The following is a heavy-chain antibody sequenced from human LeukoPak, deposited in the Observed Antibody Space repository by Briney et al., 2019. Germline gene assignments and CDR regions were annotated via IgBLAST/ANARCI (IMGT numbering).Heavy chain of an antibody. D-gene: IGHD5-24*01. J-gene: IGHJ4*02. Sequence: ASVKVSCKASGGTFSSYAISWVRQAPGQGLEWMGGIIPIFGTANYAQKFQGRVTITADKSTSTAYMELSSLRSEDTAVYYCARGRWLQFAYFDYWGQGTLVTVSS. CDR2: IIPIFGTA. V-gene: IGHV1-69*06. CDR1: GGTFSSYA. CDR3: ARGRWLQFAYFDY.